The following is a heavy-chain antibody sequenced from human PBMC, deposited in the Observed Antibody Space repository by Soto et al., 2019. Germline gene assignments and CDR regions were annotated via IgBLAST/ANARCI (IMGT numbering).Heavy chain of an antibody. CDR3: ARGTYCGSNCFFAREY. CDR2: INPMSRTA. CDR1: GDTSTTYV. J-gene: IGHJ4*02. Sequence: ASVKVSCKASGDTSTTYVTSWVRQAPGQGPEWMGGINPMSRTAKYSEKYNGRVTITADEATRTAYLDLTSLRFEDTAVYFCARGTYCGSNCFFAREYWGQGTLVTVSS. V-gene: IGHV1-69*13. D-gene: IGHD2-21*01.